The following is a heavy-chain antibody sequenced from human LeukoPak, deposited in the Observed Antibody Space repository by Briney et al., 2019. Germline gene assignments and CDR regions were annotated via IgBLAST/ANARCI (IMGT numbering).Heavy chain of an antibody. V-gene: IGHV3-7*01. CDR2: LNQDGSQT. J-gene: IGHJ4*02. CDR1: GFTFSSYL. CDR3: ARDGFWGPFDY. D-gene: IGHD3-16*01. Sequence: PGGSLRLSCAVSGFTFSSYLMTWVRQAPGKGLEWVASLNQDGSQTYYVDSVKGRFTISRDNAKNSLYLQMNSLRAEDTAVYYCARDGFWGPFDYWGQGTLVTVSS.